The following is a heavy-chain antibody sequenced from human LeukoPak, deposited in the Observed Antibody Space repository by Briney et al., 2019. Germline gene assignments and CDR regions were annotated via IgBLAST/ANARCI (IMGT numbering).Heavy chain of an antibody. V-gene: IGHV3-33*06. CDR1: GFTFSSYG. D-gene: IGHD2-2*01. CDR3: AKDRWAGVTSLDY. J-gene: IGHJ4*02. Sequence: GGSLRLSCAASGFTFSSYGMHWVRQAPGKGLEWVAVIWYDGSNKYYADSVKGRFTISRDNSKNTLYLQMNSLRAEDTAVYYCAKDRWAGVTSLDYWGQGTLVTVSS. CDR2: IWYDGSNK.